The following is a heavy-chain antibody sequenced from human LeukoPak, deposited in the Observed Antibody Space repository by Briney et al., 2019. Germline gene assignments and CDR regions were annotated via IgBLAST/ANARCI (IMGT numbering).Heavy chain of an antibody. Sequence: GGSLRLSCAASGFTVSSTYMSSVRQAPGKGLEWVSVIYSGGSTYYADSVKGRFTISRDNSKNTLYLQMNSMRAEDTAVYYCARGYRDSSGWYIYGMDVWGQGTTVTVSS. CDR1: GFTVSSTY. CDR2: IYSGGST. D-gene: IGHD6-19*01. CDR3: ARGYRDSSGWYIYGMDV. J-gene: IGHJ6*02. V-gene: IGHV3-66*01.